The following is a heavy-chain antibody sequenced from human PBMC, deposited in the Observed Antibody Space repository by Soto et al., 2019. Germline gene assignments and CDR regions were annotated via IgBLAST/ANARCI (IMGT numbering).Heavy chain of an antibody. J-gene: IGHJ2*01. V-gene: IGHV1-69*08. Sequence: QDQLVQSGAEVKKPGSSVKVSCKASGGTFSSHTFSWVRQAPGQGLEWMGRIIPALGTATYAQKFQGRAPLTADDSPTPVLVQLPPLRSEDTAVYYCARPASGAYWDFELWGRGTLVTVSS. D-gene: IGHD4-17*01. CDR3: ARPASGAYWDFEL. CDR1: GGTFSSHT. CDR2: IIPALGTA.